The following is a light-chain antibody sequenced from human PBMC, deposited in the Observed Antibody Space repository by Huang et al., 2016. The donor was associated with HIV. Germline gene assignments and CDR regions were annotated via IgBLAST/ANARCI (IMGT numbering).Light chain of an antibody. V-gene: IGKV3-20*01. J-gene: IGKJ4*01. Sequence: EIVLTQSPGTLSLSPGERAILSCRASQSVSSSYLAWYQQKPGQAPRLLIYDASSRATGIPDRFSGSGSGTDFTLTISRLEPEDFAVYYCQQYGNSPLTLGGGTKVEIK. CDR3: QQYGNSPLT. CDR1: QSVSSSY. CDR2: DAS.